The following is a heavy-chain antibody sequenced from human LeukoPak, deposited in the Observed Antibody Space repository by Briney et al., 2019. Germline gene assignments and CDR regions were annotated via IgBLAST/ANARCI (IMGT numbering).Heavy chain of an antibody. CDR1: GYTFTGYY. V-gene: IGHV1-2*02. CDR2: INPNSGGT. D-gene: IGHD3-10*01. CDR3: AREEYYGSGSYPDY. J-gene: IGHJ4*02. Sequence: GASVKVPCKASGYTFTGYYMHWVRQAPGQGLEWRGWINPNSGGTNYAQKFQGRVTMTRDTSISTAYMELSRLRSDDTAVYYCAREEYYGSGSYPDYWGQGTLVTVSS.